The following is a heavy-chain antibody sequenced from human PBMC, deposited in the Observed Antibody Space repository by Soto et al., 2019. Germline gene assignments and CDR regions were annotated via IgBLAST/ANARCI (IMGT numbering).Heavy chain of an antibody. V-gene: IGHV4-4*07. CDR1: GASISGYY. Sequence: LSLTCTVSGASISGYYWRWIRKSAGKGLEWIGRIYATGTTNYNPSLKSRVMMSVDTSKKQFSLKLRSVTAADTAVYYCVRDGTKTLRDWFDPWGQGISVTVSS. J-gene: IGHJ5*02. CDR3: VRDGTKTLRDWFDP. CDR2: IYATGTT. D-gene: IGHD1-1*01.